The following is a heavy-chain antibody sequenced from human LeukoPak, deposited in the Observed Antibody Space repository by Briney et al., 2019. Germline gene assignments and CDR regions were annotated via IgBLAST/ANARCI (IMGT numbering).Heavy chain of an antibody. J-gene: IGHJ5*02. CDR3: ARDRIQLWLMNNWFDP. Sequence: ASVKVSCKASGYTFTGYYMHWVRQAPGQGLEWMGWINPNSGGTNYAQKFQGRVTMTRDTSISTAYMELRSLRSDDTAVYYCARDRIQLWLMNNWFDPWGQGTLVTVSS. V-gene: IGHV1-2*02. D-gene: IGHD5-18*01. CDR2: INPNSGGT. CDR1: GYTFTGYY.